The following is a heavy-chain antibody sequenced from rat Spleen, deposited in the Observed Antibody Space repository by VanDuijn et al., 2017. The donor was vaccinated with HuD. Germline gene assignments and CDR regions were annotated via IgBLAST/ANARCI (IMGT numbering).Heavy chain of an antibody. CDR1: GFSLMDYS. CDR3: GRDEYRDNWGFAY. V-gene: IGHV2S30*01. J-gene: IGHJ3*01. CDR2: MKYDGDT. Sequence: QVQLKESGPGLVQPSQTLSLTCTVSGFSLMDYSVHWVRQPPGKGLEWMGRMKYDGDTYYNSALKSRLSISRDTSKSQVFLKMNSLQTEDTAIYFCGRDEYRDNWGFAYWGQGTLVTVSS. D-gene: IGHD1-5*01.